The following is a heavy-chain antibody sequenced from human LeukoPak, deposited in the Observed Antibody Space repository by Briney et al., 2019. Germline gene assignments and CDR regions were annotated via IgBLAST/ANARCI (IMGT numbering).Heavy chain of an antibody. CDR3: ARAPYCTNGVCYRTGMDV. V-gene: IGHV1-3*01. D-gene: IGHD2-8*01. J-gene: IGHJ6*02. Sequence: ASVKVSCKASGYTFTSYAMHWVRQAPGQRLEWMGWINAGNGNTKYSQKFQGRVTITRDTSAGTAYMELSSLRSEDTAVYYCARAPYCTNGVCYRTGMDVWGQGTTVTVSS. CDR1: GYTFTSYA. CDR2: INAGNGNT.